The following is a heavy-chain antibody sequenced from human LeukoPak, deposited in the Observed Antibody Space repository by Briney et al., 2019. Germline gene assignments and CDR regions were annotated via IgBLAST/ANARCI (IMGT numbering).Heavy chain of an antibody. Sequence: SETLSLACTVSGYSISSGYYWAWMRQPPGKGREWIGSINHSGSTYYNPSLKSRVTVSVDTSKNQVSLRLSSVTAADTAVYYCARVCSSGRCLDYWGQGTLVTVSS. D-gene: IGHD2-15*01. V-gene: IGHV4-38-2*02. CDR2: INHSGST. CDR3: ARVCSSGRCLDY. J-gene: IGHJ4*02. CDR1: GYSISSGYY.